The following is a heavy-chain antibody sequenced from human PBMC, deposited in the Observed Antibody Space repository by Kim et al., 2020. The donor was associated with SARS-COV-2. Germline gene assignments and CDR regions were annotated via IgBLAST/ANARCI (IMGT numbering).Heavy chain of an antibody. CDR3: AREEEGFDY. Sequence: GGSLRLSCAASGFTFRNYWMHWIRQVPGKGLVWVALISADGGDAQYADSVRGRFTISRDNAKNTLYLQMTSLSVEDTALYSCAREEEGFDYWGQGIQVTVSS. CDR2: ISADGGDA. CDR1: GFTFRNYW. V-gene: IGHV3-74*03. J-gene: IGHJ4*02.